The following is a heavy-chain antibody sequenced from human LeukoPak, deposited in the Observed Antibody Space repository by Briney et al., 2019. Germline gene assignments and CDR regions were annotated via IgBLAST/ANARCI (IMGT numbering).Heavy chain of an antibody. V-gene: IGHV3-48*04. Sequence: GGSRRLSCPASGFPFSSYSMNWVRKAQGKGLEWVSYISSGGSTTYYAGSVKGRFTVSRDNAKNSLYLQMNSLRAEDTAVYYCARDHMGYDYWGQGTLVTVSS. CDR1: GFPFSSYS. D-gene: IGHD1-26*01. CDR2: ISSGGSTT. J-gene: IGHJ4*02. CDR3: ARDHMGYDY.